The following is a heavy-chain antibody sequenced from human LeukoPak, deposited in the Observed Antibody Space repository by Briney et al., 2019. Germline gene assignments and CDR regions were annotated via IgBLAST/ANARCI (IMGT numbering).Heavy chain of an antibody. J-gene: IGHJ4*02. CDR1: GFTFSDYA. Sequence: GGSLRLSCATSGFTFSDYAMNWVRQAPGKGLEWVSGISGSGGTTYYADSVRGSFTISRDHSRSTVYLQMNSLRAEDTAGYYCVKVCLIASRPPYYFDYWGPRTLVTVSS. CDR2: ISGSGGTT. V-gene: IGHV3-23*01. D-gene: IGHD6-6*01. CDR3: VKVCLIASRPPYYFDY.